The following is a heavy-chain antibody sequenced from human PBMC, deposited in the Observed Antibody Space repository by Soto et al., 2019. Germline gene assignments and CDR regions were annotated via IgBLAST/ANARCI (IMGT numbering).Heavy chain of an antibody. CDR1: GFTFSSHW. CDR3: ARGGSGTYNLDN. J-gene: IGHJ4*02. D-gene: IGHD3-10*01. Sequence: EVQLVESGGGLLQPGGSLRLSCEASGFTFSSHWMHWVRQTPGKGLVWVSRVNFDGTTTNYADSVKGRLTNSRDNAKNTVYLQMNSLRAEDTAVYYCARGGSGTYNLDNWGQGTLVTVSA. CDR2: VNFDGTTT. V-gene: IGHV3-74*01.